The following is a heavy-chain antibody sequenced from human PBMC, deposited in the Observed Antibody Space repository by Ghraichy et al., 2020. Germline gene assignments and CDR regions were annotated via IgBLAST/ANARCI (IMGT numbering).Heavy chain of an antibody. CDR3: ARGWLPSYFDY. CDR1: GGSVSSGSYY. D-gene: IGHD5-24*01. CDR2: IYYSGST. V-gene: IGHV4-61*01. J-gene: IGHJ4*02. Sequence: SETLSLTCTVSGGSVSSGSYYWSWIRQPPGKGLEWIGYIYYSGSTNYNPSIKSRVTISVDTSKNQFSLKLSSVTAADTAVYYCARGWLPSYFDYWGQGTLVTVSS.